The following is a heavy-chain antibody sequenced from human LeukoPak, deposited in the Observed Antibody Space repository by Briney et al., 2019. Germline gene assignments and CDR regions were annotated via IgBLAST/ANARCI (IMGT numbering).Heavy chain of an antibody. CDR3: ARDYCGGDCFPDY. CDR1: GYTFTGYY. J-gene: IGHJ4*02. Sequence: ASVKVSCKASGYTFTGYYVHWVRQAPGQGLEWMGRINPNSGDTNYAQKFQGRVTMTRDTSISTAYMELSRLRSDDAAVYYCARDYCGGDCFPDYWGQGTLVTVSS. D-gene: IGHD2-21*02. V-gene: IGHV1-2*06. CDR2: INPNSGDT.